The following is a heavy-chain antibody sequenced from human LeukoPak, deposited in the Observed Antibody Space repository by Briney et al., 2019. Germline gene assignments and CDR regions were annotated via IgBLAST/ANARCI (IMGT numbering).Heavy chain of an antibody. CDR2: IKPDGDEK. Sequence: PGGSLRLSCAASGFTFSSYWMSWVRQAPGKGLEWVANIKPDGDEKHYEDSVKGRFTISRDNAKNSLYLQMNSLRAEDTAVYYCARAGYSLNYYYYGMDVWGQGTTVTVSS. D-gene: IGHD5-18*01. CDR3: ARAGYSLNYYYYGMDV. V-gene: IGHV3-7*03. J-gene: IGHJ6*02. CDR1: GFTFSSYW.